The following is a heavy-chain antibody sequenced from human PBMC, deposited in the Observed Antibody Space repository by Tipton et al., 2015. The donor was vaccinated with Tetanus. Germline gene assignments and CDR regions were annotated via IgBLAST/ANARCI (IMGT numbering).Heavy chain of an antibody. CDR3: ARKRGDYIYYGMDV. CDR1: GYTFTGYY. CDR2: IDPNSGGT. D-gene: IGHD2-21*01. V-gene: IGHV1-2*02. J-gene: IGHJ6*02. Sequence: QLVQSGAEVKKPGASVKVSCKASGYTFTGYYIYWVRQAPGQGLEWMGWIDPNSGGTNYAQKFHGRVTITRETSISTAYMEVRSLRADETAVYYYARKRGDYIYYGMDVWGPGTTVAVS.